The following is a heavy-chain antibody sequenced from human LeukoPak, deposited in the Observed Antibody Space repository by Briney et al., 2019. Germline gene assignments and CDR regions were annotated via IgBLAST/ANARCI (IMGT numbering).Heavy chain of an antibody. J-gene: IGHJ4*02. CDR3: AKMAGSGSYSFFSQYYFDY. CDR1: GFTFSSYA. D-gene: IGHD3-10*01. V-gene: IGHV3-23*01. CDR2: ISGSGDTT. Sequence: GGSLRLSCAASGFTFSSYAMSWVRQAPGKGLEWVSVISGSGDTTNYADSVKGRFTISRDNSKNALYLQMNSLRAEDTAVYYCAKMAGSGSYSFFSQYYFDYWGQGTLVTVSS.